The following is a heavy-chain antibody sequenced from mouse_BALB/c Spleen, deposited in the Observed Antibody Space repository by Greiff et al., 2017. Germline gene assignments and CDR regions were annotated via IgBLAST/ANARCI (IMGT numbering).Heavy chain of an antibody. CDR2: INPSTGYT. CDR1: GYTFTSYW. D-gene: IGHD2-14*01. CDR3: ARTDYRYPYYAMDY. J-gene: IGHJ4*01. Sequence: QVQLQQSGAELAKPGASVKMSCKASGYTFTSYWMHWVKQRPGQGLEWIGYINPSTGYTEYNQKFKDKATLTADKSSSTAYMQLSSLTSEDSAVYYCARTDYRYPYYAMDYWGQGTSVTVSS. V-gene: IGHV1-7*01.